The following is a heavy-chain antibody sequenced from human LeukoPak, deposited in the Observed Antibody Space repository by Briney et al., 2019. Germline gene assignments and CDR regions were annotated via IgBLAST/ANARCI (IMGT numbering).Heavy chain of an antibody. J-gene: IGHJ6*03. Sequence: SETLSLTCTVSGGSVSSSSSYWAWIRQPPGRGLEWIGSVYYSGTTYYNTSLESRVTISEDTSRNRFSLMLSSVTAADTAVFYCVRQNSDYYYYYLDVWGEGTTVIVSS. D-gene: IGHD1-7*01. CDR3: VRQNSDYYYYYLDV. V-gene: IGHV4-39*01. CDR1: GGSVSSSSSY. CDR2: VYYSGTT.